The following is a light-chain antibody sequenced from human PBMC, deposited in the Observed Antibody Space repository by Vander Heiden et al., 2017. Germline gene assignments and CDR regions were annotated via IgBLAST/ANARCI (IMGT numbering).Light chain of an antibody. V-gene: IGLV2-23*02. CDR2: EDS. CDR1: SYDIGTFNL. Sequence: QSALTHPSSVSGSPGQSVTISCTGASYDIGTFNLVSWYQQHPGEAPKLMIYEDSERPSGVSNRFSGSKSGNTASLTISGLQAEDEADYYCCSYAGSSTFLFGGGTKLTVL. J-gene: IGLJ2*01. CDR3: CSYAGSSTFL.